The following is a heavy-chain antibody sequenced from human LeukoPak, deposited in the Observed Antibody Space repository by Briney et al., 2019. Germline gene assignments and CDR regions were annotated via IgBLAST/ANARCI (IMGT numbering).Heavy chain of an antibody. D-gene: IGHD3-10*01. CDR1: GFTFSNYN. CDR2: ISSSSSYI. V-gene: IGHV3-21*01. CDR3: ARGPATGSGSYFYGFDY. J-gene: IGHJ4*02. Sequence: GGSLRLSCAASGFTFSNYNMNWVRQAPGKGLKWVSSISSSSSYIYYADSVKGRFTISRDNAKNSLYLQMNSLRAEDTAVYYCARGPATGSGSYFYGFDYWGQGTLVTVSS.